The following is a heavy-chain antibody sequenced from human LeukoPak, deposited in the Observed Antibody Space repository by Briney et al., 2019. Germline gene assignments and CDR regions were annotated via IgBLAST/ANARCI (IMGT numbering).Heavy chain of an antibody. Sequence: ASVKVSCKASGYNFTTYGISWVRQAPGQGLEWMGWMNPNSGNTGYAQKFQGRVAMTRNNSIRTAYMEPSSLRSEDTAVYYCARGLEGVPTANNYWGQGTLVTVSS. CDR2: MNPNSGNT. D-gene: IGHD2-2*01. CDR3: ARGLEGVPTANNY. CDR1: GYNFTTYG. J-gene: IGHJ4*02. V-gene: IGHV1-8*01.